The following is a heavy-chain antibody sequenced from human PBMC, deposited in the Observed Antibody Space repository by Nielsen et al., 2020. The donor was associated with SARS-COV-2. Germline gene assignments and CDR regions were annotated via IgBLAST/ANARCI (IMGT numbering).Heavy chain of an antibody. CDR1: GGSISSSSYY. D-gene: IGHD3-22*01. V-gene: IGHV4-39*01. Sequence: SETLSLTCTVSGGSISSSSYYWGWIRQPPGKGLEWIGSIYYSGSTYYNPSLKSRVTISVDTSKNQFSLKLSSVTAADTAVYYCARHQYYYDSSGFHFDYWGQGTLVTVSS. CDR2: IYYSGST. J-gene: IGHJ4*02. CDR3: ARHQYYYDSSGFHFDY.